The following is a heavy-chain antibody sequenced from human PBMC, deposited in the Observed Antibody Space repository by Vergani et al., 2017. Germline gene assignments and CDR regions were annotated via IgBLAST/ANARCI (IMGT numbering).Heavy chain of an antibody. CDR3: ARSGYCSHGVCYMTYYCYMDV. J-gene: IGHJ6*03. CDR1: GFTFDDYA. Sequence: EVQLVESGGGLVQPGRSLRLSCAASGFTFDDYAMHWVRQAPGKGLEWVSGINWNSDSIAYADSVKGRFTISRDNAKNSLYLQMNNLRAADTAVYYCARSGYCSHGVCYMTYYCYMDVWGKGTAVTVSS. CDR2: INWNSDSI. V-gene: IGHV3-9*01. D-gene: IGHD2-8*01.